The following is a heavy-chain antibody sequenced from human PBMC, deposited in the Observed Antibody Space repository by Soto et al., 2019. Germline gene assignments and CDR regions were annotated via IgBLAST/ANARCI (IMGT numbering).Heavy chain of an antibody. CDR1: GFSLSTSGAG. Sequence: SGPTLVNPTHTLTLTCTFSGFSLSTSGAGVGWIRQPPGKALEWLALIYWNDDKRYSPSLKSRLTITKDTSKNQVVLTMTNMDPVDIPTYYCAHTSRGWGDSLPSGLDYWGQGTLGIFSA. D-gene: IGHD2-21*02. V-gene: IGHV2-5*01. CDR3: AHTSRGWGDSLPSGLDY. CDR2: IYWNDDK. J-gene: IGHJ4*02.